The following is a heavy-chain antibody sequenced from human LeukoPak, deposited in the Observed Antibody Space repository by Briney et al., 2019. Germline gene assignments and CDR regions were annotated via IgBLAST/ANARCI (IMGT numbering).Heavy chain of an antibody. CDR1: GFTFSNYW. CDR3: AKGGGAAPTHLLDY. J-gene: IGHJ4*02. Sequence: PGGSLRLSCAASGFTFSNYWMHWVRQAPGKGLVWVSRINSDGRSTNYADSVKGRFTISRDNAKNTLYLQMNSLTAEDTAVYYCAKGGGAAPTHLLDYWGQGTLVTASS. CDR2: INSDGRST. D-gene: IGHD6-13*01. V-gene: IGHV3-74*01.